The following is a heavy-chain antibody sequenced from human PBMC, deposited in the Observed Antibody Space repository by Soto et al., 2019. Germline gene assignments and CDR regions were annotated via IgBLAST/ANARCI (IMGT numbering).Heavy chain of an antibody. CDR2: ISYDGSNK. CDR3: AREQGDFDY. V-gene: IGHV3-30-3*01. Sequence: LRLSCAASGFTFSSYAMHWVRQAPGKGLEWVAVISYDGSNKYYADSVKGRFTISRDNSKNTLYLQMNSLRAEDTAVYYCAREQGDFDYWGQGTLVTVSS. CDR1: GFTFSSYA. D-gene: IGHD3-16*01. J-gene: IGHJ4*02.